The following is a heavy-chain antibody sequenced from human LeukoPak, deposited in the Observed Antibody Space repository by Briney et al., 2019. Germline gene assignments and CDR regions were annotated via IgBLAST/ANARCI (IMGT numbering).Heavy chain of an antibody. J-gene: IGHJ6*02. CDR3: ARQNFGDV. CDR1: GYSFTSYW. D-gene: IGHD1-7*01. Sequence: GESLKISCKGSGYSFTSYWIAWVRQMPGKGLEWMGIIYPGDSDTRYSPSFQGQVTISADKSISTAYLQWCSLRAADTAIYSCARQNFGDVWGQGTTVTVSS. V-gene: IGHV5-51*01. CDR2: IYPGDSDT.